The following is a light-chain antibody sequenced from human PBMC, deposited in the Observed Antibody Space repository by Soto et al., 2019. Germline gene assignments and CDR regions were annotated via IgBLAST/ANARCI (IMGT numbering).Light chain of an antibody. CDR2: DVS. J-gene: IGLJ2*01. Sequence: QSALTQPASVSGSPGQSITISCTGTSSDVGGYNYVSWYQQHPGKAPKLMIYDVSNRPSGVSNRFSGSKSGNTASLTISGLQAEDGADYYCSSYTSSSTVVFAGGTQLTVL. CDR3: SSYTSSSTVV. V-gene: IGLV2-14*01. CDR1: SSDVGGYNY.